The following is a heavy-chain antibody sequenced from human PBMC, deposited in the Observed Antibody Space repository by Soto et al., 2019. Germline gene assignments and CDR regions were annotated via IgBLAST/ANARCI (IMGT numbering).Heavy chain of an antibody. Sequence: SETLSLTCAVSGGSISSSNWWSWVRQPPGKGLEWIGEIYHSGSTNYNPSLKSRVTISVDKSKNQFSLKLSSVTAADTAVYYCARGRSSGWSETTLGYWGQGTLVTVSS. CDR1: GGSISSSNW. D-gene: IGHD6-19*01. V-gene: IGHV4-4*02. J-gene: IGHJ4*02. CDR2: IYHSGST. CDR3: ARGRSSGWSETTLGY.